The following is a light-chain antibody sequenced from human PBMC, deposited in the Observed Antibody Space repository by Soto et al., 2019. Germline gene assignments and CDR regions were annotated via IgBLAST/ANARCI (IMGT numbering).Light chain of an antibody. CDR2: EGS. Sequence: QSALTQPASVSGSPGQSITISCTGTSSDVGSYNFVSWYQQHPGKAPKLMIYEGSKWPSGVSNRFSGSKSGNTASLTISGLQAEDEADYYCCSYAGSSTHVVFGGGTKLTVL. V-gene: IGLV2-23*01. J-gene: IGLJ2*01. CDR1: SSDVGSYNF. CDR3: CSYAGSSTHVV.